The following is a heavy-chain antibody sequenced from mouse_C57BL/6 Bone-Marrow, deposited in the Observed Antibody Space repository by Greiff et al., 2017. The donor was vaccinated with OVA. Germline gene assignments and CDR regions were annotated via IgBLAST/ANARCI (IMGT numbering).Heavy chain of an antibody. D-gene: IGHD1-1*01. Sequence: VQLKESGGGLVQPGGSLKLSCAASGFTFSDYYMYWVRQTPEKRLEWVAYISNGGGSTYYPDTVKGRFTISRDNAKNTLYLQMSRLKSEDTAMYYCARPDYYYGSSYVSMDYWGQGTSVTASS. CDR1: GFTFSDYY. V-gene: IGHV5-12*01. J-gene: IGHJ4*01. CDR3: ARPDYYYGSSYVSMDY. CDR2: ISNGGGST.